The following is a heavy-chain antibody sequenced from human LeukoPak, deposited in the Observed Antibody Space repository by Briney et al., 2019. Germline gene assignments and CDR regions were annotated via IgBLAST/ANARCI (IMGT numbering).Heavy chain of an antibody. CDR1: GFTFSSNY. Sequence: GGSLRLSCAASGFTFSSNYMSWVRQAPGKGLEWVSGITGGGGKTYYADSVRGRFTISRDNSKNTLYLQVNSLRAEDTAVYYCAKTFGWPFYFDHWGQGTLVTVSS. V-gene: IGHV3-23*01. D-gene: IGHD2/OR15-2a*01. CDR2: ITGGGGKT. CDR3: AKTFGWPFYFDH. J-gene: IGHJ4*02.